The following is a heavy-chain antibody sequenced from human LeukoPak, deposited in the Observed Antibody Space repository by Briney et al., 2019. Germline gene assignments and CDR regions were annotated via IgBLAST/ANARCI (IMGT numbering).Heavy chain of an antibody. CDR2: INHSGST. D-gene: IGHD5/OR15-5a*01. J-gene: IGHJ4*02. V-gene: IGHV4-34*01. CDR3: ARESVNDY. Sequence: SETLSLTCAVYGGSFSGYYWSWIRQPPGKGLEWIGEINHSGSTNYNPSLKSRVTISVDTSKNQFPLKLSSVTAADTAVYYCARESVNDYWGQGTLVTVSS. CDR1: GGSFSGYY.